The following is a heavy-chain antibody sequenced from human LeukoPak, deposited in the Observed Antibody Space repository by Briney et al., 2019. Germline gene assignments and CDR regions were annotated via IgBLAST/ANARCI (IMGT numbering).Heavy chain of an antibody. CDR2: ISSSSSTI. CDR3: ASLGVRRGYSYGYDY. D-gene: IGHD5-18*01. Sequence: PGRSLRLSCAASGFTFSSYAMHWVRQAPGKGLEWVSYISSSSSTIYYADSVKGRFTISRDNAKNSLYLQMNSLRDEDTAVYYCASLGVRRGYSYGYDYWGQGTLVTVSS. CDR1: GFTFSSYA. J-gene: IGHJ4*02. V-gene: IGHV3-48*02.